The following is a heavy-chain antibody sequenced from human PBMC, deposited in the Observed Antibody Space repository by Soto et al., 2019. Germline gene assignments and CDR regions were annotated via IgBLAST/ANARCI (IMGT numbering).Heavy chain of an antibody. CDR3: ARTGEDTSYGLDV. D-gene: IGHD1-1*01. V-gene: IGHV4-4*07. Sequence: SETLSLTCTVFGASLSSYSWNWIRQPAGKGLEWIGRIYAGGSTNYIPSLKVRVTMFLDTSKNQFSLNLDSVTAADTAVYFCARTGEDTSYGLDVWGQGTTVTVSS. J-gene: IGHJ6*02. CDR1: GASLSSYS. CDR2: IYAGGST.